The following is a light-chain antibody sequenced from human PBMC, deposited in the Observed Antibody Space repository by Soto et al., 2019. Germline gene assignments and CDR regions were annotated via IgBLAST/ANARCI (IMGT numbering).Light chain of an antibody. CDR3: QQSHSIPFT. Sequence: DIQMTQSPSSLSASIGDRVTITCRASQNINNYLNWYQQKPGKAPKLLIYGASNLQSGVPSRFSGSGSGTDFTLTINSLQPEDFATYYCQQSHSIPFTFGGGTKVEIK. J-gene: IGKJ4*01. V-gene: IGKV1-39*01. CDR2: GAS. CDR1: QNINNY.